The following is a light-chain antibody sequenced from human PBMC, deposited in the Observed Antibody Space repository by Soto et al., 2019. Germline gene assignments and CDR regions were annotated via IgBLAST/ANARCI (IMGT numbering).Light chain of an antibody. J-gene: IGKJ4*01. CDR2: DAS. CDR3: QQYDNLPT. V-gene: IGKV1-33*01. CDR1: QDISNY. Sequence: DLQTTQSPSSLSASVGDRVTITCQASQDISNYLNWYQQKPGKAPKLLIYDASNLETGVPSRFSGSGPGTDFTFTISSLQPEDIATYYCQQYDNLPTFGGGTKVDIK.